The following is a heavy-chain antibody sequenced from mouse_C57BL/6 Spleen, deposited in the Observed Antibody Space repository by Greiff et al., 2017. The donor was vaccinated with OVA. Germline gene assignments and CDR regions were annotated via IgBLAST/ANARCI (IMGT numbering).Heavy chain of an antibody. V-gene: IGHV1-69*01. CDR2: IDPSDSYT. J-gene: IGHJ1*03. Sequence: QVQLQQPGAELVMPGASVKLSCKASGYTFTSYWMHWVKQRPGQGLEWIGEIDPSDSYTKYNQKLKGKATLTVDKSSSTAYMQLSSLTSEDSAVYYCARIGDLLLRYWYFDVWGTGTTVTVSS. CDR3: ARIGDLLLRYWYFDV. CDR1: GYTFTSYW. D-gene: IGHD1-1*01.